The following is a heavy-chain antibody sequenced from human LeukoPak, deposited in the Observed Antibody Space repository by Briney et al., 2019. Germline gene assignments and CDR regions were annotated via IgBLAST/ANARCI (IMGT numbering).Heavy chain of an antibody. J-gene: IGHJ4*02. CDR2: INDAGRTT. D-gene: IGHD3-9*01. CDR1: GFTFNTYA. CDR3: TNQPILAGSIDS. V-gene: IGHV3-23*01. Sequence: GGSLRLSCATSGFTFNTYAMNWVRQAPGKGLEWVSTINDAGRTTYYADSVKSRFTISRDNSKNTVYLQMNNLRAEDTALYYCTNQPILAGSIDSWGQGTLVTVSS.